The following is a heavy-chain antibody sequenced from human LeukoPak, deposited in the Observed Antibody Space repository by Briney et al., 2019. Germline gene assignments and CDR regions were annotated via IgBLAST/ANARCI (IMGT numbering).Heavy chain of an antibody. V-gene: IGHV3-48*04. CDR1: GFTFSSYS. Sequence: GGSLRLSCAASGFTFSSYSMNWVRQAPGKGLEWVSYISSSSSSTIYYADSVKGRFTISRDNAKNSLYLQMNSLRAEDTAVYYCARDPSLYSGSYSRFDPWGQGTLVTVSS. CDR3: ARDPSLYSGSYSRFDP. CDR2: ISSSSSSTI. D-gene: IGHD1-26*01. J-gene: IGHJ5*02.